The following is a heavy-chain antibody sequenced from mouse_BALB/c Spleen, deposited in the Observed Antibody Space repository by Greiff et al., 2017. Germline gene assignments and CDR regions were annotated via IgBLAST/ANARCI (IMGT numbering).Heavy chain of an antibody. Sequence: DVMLVESGGGLVKPGGSLKLSCAASGFTFSSYAMSWVRQTPEKRLEWVASISSGGSTYYPDSVKGRFTISRDNARNILYLQMSSLRSEDTAMYYCASGSSFAYWGQGTLVTVSA. CDR3: ASGSSFAY. J-gene: IGHJ3*01. CDR1: GFTFSSYA. CDR2: ISSGGST. D-gene: IGHD1-1*01. V-gene: IGHV5-6-5*01.